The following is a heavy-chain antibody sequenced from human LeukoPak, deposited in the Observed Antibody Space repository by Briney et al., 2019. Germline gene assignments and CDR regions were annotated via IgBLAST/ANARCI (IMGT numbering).Heavy chain of an antibody. V-gene: IGHV1-46*01. CDR1: GYTFTSYY. D-gene: IGHD2-15*01. J-gene: IGHJ5*02. Sequence: ASVKVSCKASGYTFTSYYMRWVRQAPGQGLEWMGIINPSGGSTSYAQKFQGRVTITADESTSTAYMELSSLRSEDTAVYYCARVPSGSLNYWFDPWGQGTLVTVSS. CDR2: INPSGGST. CDR3: ARVPSGSLNYWFDP.